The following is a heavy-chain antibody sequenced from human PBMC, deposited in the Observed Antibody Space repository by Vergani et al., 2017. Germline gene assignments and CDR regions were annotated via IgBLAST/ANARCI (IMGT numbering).Heavy chain of an antibody. J-gene: IGHJ4*02. D-gene: IGHD6-6*01. Sequence: QVQLQQWGAGLLKPSETLSLTCAVYGGSFSGYHWNWIRQPPGKGLEWIGEINHSGSTNYNPSLKSRVTISVDTSKSQFSLKLSSVTAADTAVYYCARAPGSWAYSFDYWGQGTLVTVSS. V-gene: IGHV4-34*01. CDR1: GGSFSGYH. CDR3: ARAPGSWAYSFDY. CDR2: INHSGST.